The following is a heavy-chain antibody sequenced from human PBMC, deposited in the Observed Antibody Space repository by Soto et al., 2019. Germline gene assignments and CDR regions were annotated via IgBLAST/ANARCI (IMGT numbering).Heavy chain of an antibody. CDR1: GFIFSTYS. V-gene: IGHV3-48*02. CDR2: ISSTSGTI. J-gene: IGHJ6*02. D-gene: IGHD6-19*01. CDR3: ANQKIRFSVAGTLYGLGV. Sequence: GGSLILSCYASGFIFSTYSINWVSPAPCKGLQGISYISSTSGTIYYADSVKGRFTIFRDNAKNSLFLQMNGLRDDDTAVYYCANQKIRFSVAGTLYGLGVWGQGTTVTVSS.